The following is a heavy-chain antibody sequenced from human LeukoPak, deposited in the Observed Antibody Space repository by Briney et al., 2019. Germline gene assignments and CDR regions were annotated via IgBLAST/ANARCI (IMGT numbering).Heavy chain of an antibody. J-gene: IGHJ4*02. CDR2: ISAYNGNT. V-gene: IGHV1-18*01. CDR3: AREGYNYDFWSGRTPTDY. Sequence: ASVKVSCKASGYTFTGYVISWVRQAPGQGLEWMGWISAYNGNTNYAQKLQGRVTMTTDTSTSTAYMELRSLRSDDTAVYYCAREGYNYDFWSGRTPTDYWGQGTLVTVSS. CDR1: GYTFTGYV. D-gene: IGHD3-3*01.